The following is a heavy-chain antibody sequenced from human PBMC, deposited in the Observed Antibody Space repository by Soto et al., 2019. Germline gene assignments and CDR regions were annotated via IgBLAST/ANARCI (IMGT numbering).Heavy chain of an antibody. CDR3: ATGPEMGFEGNQYYFDS. D-gene: IGHD1-26*01. CDR2: IIPIYGTA. CDR1: GVTFSSYA. Sequence: QVQLVQSGAEVKKPGSSGKLACKASGVTFSSYAFNWVRQAPGQGLAWMGGIIPIYGTADYAQKFQDRVTLTADESTSTAHMELRSLSAEDTAVYYVATGPEMGFEGNQYYFDSWGQGTLVPVSS. J-gene: IGHJ4*02. V-gene: IGHV1-69*01.